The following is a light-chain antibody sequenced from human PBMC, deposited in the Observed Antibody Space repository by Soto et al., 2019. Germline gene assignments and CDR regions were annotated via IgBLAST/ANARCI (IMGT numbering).Light chain of an antibody. Sequence: QSALTQPPSASGSPGQSVTISCTGTSSDVGYYNYVSWYQQHPGKAPKLIIYEVTKRPSGVPYRFSGSKSDNTASLTVSGLQAEDEADYYCSSYANSISVLFGGGTKLTVL. CDR2: EVT. J-gene: IGLJ3*02. CDR3: SSYANSISVL. V-gene: IGLV2-8*01. CDR1: SSDVGYYNY.